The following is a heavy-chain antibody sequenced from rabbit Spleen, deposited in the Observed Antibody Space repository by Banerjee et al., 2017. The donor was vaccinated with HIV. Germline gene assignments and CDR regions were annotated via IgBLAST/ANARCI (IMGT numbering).Heavy chain of an antibody. J-gene: IGHJ6*01. CDR3: ARDLDGVIGWNFGG. D-gene: IGHD1-1*01. Sequence: QSLEESGGDLFQPEGSLTLTCTASGFSVSGYVMCWVRQAPGKGLEWIACIDTGSSGFTYFASWAKGRFTISKTSSTTVTLQMTGLTAADTATYFCARDLDGVIGWNFGGGGPGTLVTVS. CDR1: GFSVSGYV. V-gene: IGHV1S40*01. CDR2: IDTGSSGFT.